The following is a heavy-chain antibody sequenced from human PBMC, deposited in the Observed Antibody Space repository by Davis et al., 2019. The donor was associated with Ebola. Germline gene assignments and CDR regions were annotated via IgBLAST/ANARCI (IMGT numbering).Heavy chain of an antibody. CDR3: ARSGVGGHYTGDYYYYGMDV. D-gene: IGHD3-3*01. Sequence: SETLSLTCTVSGGSISSGGYYWSWIRQHPGKGLEWIGYIYYSGSTYYNPSLKSRVTISVDTSKNQFSLRLNSVTAADTAVFYCARSGVGGHYTGDYYYYGMDVWGKGTTVTVSS. CDR2: IYYSGST. V-gene: IGHV4-31*03. CDR1: GGSISSGGYY. J-gene: IGHJ6*04.